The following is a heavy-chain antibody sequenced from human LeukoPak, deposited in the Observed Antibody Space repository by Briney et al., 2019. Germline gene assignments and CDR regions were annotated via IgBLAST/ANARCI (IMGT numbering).Heavy chain of an antibody. Sequence: GRSLRLAWTPAGFTFSRYAMGCVRQAPGGGLEWVSAISGRGGSTYFAGSVKGRFTIPRDNAKNTLYLQMNTVRAEDTAVYYCAKRSSGDDYWGQGTLVTVSS. CDR3: AKRSSGDDY. CDR2: ISGRGGST. V-gene: IGHV3-23*01. D-gene: IGHD6-19*01. CDR1: GFTFSRYA. J-gene: IGHJ4*02.